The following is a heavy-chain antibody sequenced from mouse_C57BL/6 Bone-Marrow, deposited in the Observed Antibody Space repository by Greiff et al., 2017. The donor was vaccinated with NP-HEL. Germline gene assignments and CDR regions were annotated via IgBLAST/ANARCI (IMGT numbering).Heavy chain of an antibody. D-gene: IGHD4-1*02. CDR1: GYTFTSYW. J-gene: IGHJ4*01. Sequence: QVQLKQSGAELAKPGASVKLSCKASGYTFTSYWMHWVKQRPGQGLEWIGYINPSSGSTKYNQKFKDKATLTADKSSSTAYMQLSSLTYEDSGVYYGAIYRSSTGTRAMDYWGQGTSVTVSS. CDR2: INPSSGST. V-gene: IGHV1-7*01. CDR3: AIYRSSTGTRAMDY.